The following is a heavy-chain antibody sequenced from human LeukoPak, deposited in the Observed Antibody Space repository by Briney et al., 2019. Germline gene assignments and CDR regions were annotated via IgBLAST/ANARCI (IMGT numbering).Heavy chain of an antibody. D-gene: IGHD4-23*01. CDR2: ISSSGSTI. CDR3: ARGTTVITPFDY. V-gene: IGHV3-48*03. J-gene: IGHJ4*02. CDR1: GFIFDNYE. Sequence: GGSLRLSCAVSGFIFDNYEMNWVRQAPGKGLEWVSYISSSGSTIYYADSVKGRFTISRDNAKNSLYLQMNSLRAEDTAVYYCARGTTVITPFDYWGQGTQVTVSS.